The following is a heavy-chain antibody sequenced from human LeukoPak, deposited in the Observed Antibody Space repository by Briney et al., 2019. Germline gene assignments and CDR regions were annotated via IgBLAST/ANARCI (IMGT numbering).Heavy chain of an antibody. Sequence: SVKVSCKASGGTFSGYAISWVRQAPGQGLEWMGGIIPIFGTANYAQKFQGRVTITADESTSTAYMELSSLRSEDTAVYYCARGLTYYDILTGYYNFDYWGQGTLVTVSS. CDR3: ARGLTYYDILTGYYNFDY. V-gene: IGHV1-69*01. CDR1: GGTFSGYA. J-gene: IGHJ4*02. CDR2: IIPIFGTA. D-gene: IGHD3-9*01.